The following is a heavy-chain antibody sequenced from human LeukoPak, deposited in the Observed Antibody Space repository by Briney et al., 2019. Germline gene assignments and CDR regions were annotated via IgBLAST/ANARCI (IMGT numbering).Heavy chain of an antibody. Sequence: PGGSLRLSCAASGFTFSSYAMHWVRQAPGKGLEWVAVISYDGSNKYYADSVKGRFTISRDNSKNTLYLQMNSLRAEDTAVYYCARDQRGSYYDILTAPGSPYYYYGMDVWGQGTTVTVSS. D-gene: IGHD3-9*01. V-gene: IGHV3-30-3*01. CDR3: ARDQRGSYYDILTAPGSPYYYYGMDV. J-gene: IGHJ6*02. CDR2: ISYDGSNK. CDR1: GFTFSSYA.